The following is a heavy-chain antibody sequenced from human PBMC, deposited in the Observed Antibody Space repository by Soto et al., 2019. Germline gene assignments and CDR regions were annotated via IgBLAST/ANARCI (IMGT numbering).Heavy chain of an antibody. CDR3: ARGVNSYGYAFDY. J-gene: IGHJ4*02. CDR1: GYTFTSYY. CDR2: MNPNSGNT. V-gene: IGHV1-8*01. Sequence: ASVEVSCKASGYTFTSYYINWVLQATGQGLEWMGWMNPNSGNTGYAQKFQGRVTMTRNTSISTAYMELSSLRSEDTAVYYCARGVNSYGYAFDYWGQGTLVTVSS. D-gene: IGHD5-18*01.